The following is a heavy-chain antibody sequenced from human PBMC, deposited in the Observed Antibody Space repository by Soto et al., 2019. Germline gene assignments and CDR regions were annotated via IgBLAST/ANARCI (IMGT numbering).Heavy chain of an antibody. V-gene: IGHV3-48*03. Sequence: EVQLVESGGGLVQPGGSLRLSCAASGFTFSSYEMNWVRQAPGKGLEWVSYISSSCSTVYYADSVKGRFTISRDNAKKSLYRKMNSLRAEDTAVYYCATATGSSSRPPDYWGQGTLVTVSS. CDR3: ATATGSSSRPPDY. CDR1: GFTFSSYE. CDR2: ISSSCSTV. J-gene: IGHJ4*02. D-gene: IGHD6-13*01.